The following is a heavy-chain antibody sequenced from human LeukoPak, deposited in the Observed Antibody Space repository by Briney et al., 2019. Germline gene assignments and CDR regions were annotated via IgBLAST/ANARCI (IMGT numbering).Heavy chain of an antibody. CDR1: GFTFSDYY. J-gene: IGHJ4*02. CDR2: TAGGGSRI. CDR3: ASGNGNYGEVAY. D-gene: IGHD4-17*01. Sequence: GGSLRLSCAASGFTFSDYYMSWIRQAAGKGLGWVSYTAGGGSRISYADSVKGRFTISWDNAVDSLYLQMNSLRAEDTAVYYCASGNGNYGEVAYWGQGTLVAVSS. V-gene: IGHV3-11*04.